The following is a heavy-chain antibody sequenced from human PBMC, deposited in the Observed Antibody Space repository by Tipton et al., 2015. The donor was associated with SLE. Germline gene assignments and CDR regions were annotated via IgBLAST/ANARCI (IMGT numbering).Heavy chain of an antibody. CDR3: ARARVAVTGLDY. J-gene: IGHJ4*02. V-gene: IGHV1-18*01. CDR1: GYTFTTYG. CDR2: ITTNNGNT. Sequence: QVQLVQSGAEVKELGASVKVSCKASGYTFTTYGITWVRQAPGQGLEWMGWITTNNGNTNYAQKFQGRVTMTTDTSTTTAYMELRSLRSDDTAVYYCARARVAVTGLDYGGQGTLVTVSS. D-gene: IGHD6-19*01.